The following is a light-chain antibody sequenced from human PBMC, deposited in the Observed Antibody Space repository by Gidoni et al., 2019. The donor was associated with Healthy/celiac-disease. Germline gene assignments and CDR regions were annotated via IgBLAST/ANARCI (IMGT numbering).Light chain of an antibody. J-gene: IGKJ1*01. CDR2: AAS. Sequence: DIQMTQSPSSVSASVGDSVTITCRVSKGISSWLAWYQQKPGKAPKLLIYAASSLQSGVPSRFSGSGSGTDFTLTISSLQPEDFVTYYCQQDNSFLWTFGQGTKVEIK. V-gene: IGKV1-12*01. CDR1: KGISSW. CDR3: QQDNSFLWT.